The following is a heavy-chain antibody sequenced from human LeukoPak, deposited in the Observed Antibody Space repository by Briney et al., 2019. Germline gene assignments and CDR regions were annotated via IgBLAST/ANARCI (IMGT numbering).Heavy chain of an antibody. CDR2: IVVGSGNT. CDR3: AADGANGDYDY. J-gene: IGHJ4*02. Sequence: GTSVKVSCKAAGFTFTSSAMQWVRQARGQRLEWIGWIVVGSGNTNYAQKFHERVTITRDMSTSKAYMELSSLRSEDTAVYYCAADGANGDYDYWGQGTLVTVSS. V-gene: IGHV1-58*02. D-gene: IGHD4-17*01. CDR1: GFTFTSSA.